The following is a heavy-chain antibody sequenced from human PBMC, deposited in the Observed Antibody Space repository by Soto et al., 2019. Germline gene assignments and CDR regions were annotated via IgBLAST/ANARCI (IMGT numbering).Heavy chain of an antibody. CDR3: ARHPERIAEIGWFDP. CDR2: ISSSSSTI. V-gene: IGHV3-48*01. CDR1: GFTFRSYS. J-gene: IGHJ5*02. Sequence: EVQLVESGGGLVQPVGSLRLSCAASGFTFRSYSMNWVRQAPGKGLEWVSYISSSSSTIYYADSVKGRFTISRDNAKNSLYLQMNSLRAEDTAVYYCARHPERIAEIGWFDPWGQGTLVTVSS. D-gene: IGHD6-13*01.